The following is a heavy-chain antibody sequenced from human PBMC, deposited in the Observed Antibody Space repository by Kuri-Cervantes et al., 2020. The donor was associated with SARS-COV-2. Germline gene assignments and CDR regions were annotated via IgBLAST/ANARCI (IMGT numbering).Heavy chain of an antibody. CDR2: ISHDGKNK. V-gene: IGHV3-30*04. CDR1: GFTFSSYA. CDR3: AKDRVGVQDF. J-gene: IGHJ4*02. Sequence: GESLKISCAASGFTFSSYAMHWVRQAPGKGLEWVAVISHDGKNKKCTASGKGRFTISRDNSQNTLYLHMNSLRSEDTAMYYCAKDRVGVQDFWGQGTLVTVSS. D-gene: IGHD2-21*01.